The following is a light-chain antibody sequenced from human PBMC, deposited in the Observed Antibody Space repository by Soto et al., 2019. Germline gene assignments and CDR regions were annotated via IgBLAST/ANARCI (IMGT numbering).Light chain of an antibody. Sequence: DLQMTQSPSSLSASVGDRVTITCQASQDITNYLNWYQQKAGRAPKLLIYDASNLETGVPSRFSGSGSGTDFTFTICSLQAEDIATYYCQQHDNLPLTFGGGTKVEIK. J-gene: IGKJ4*01. CDR2: DAS. CDR3: QQHDNLPLT. V-gene: IGKV1-33*01. CDR1: QDITNY.